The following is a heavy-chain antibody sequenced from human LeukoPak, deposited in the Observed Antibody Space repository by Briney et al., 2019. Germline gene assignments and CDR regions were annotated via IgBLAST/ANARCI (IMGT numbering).Heavy chain of an antibody. CDR3: AREYYVIDY. V-gene: IGHV3-74*01. CDR1: AFIFSNYG. CDR2: IYSDGSSA. Sequence: GGSLRLSCAASAFIFSNYGMHWVRQAPGKGLVWVSRIYSDGSSASYAHSVKGRFTISRDNARNTLFLQMSSLRAEDTAVYYCAREYYVIDYWGQGALVSVSS. D-gene: IGHD1-26*01. J-gene: IGHJ4*02.